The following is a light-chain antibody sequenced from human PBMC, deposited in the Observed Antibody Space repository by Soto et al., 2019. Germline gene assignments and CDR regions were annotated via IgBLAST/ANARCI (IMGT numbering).Light chain of an antibody. Sequence: EIVLTQSPGTLSLSPGERATLSCRASQSVTSSYLAWYQQKPGQAPRLLIQGASSRATGTSDRFSGSGSGTDFTLTISRLEPEDFAVYYCQQYGSSPRTFGQGPKVE. V-gene: IGKV3-20*01. CDR2: GAS. J-gene: IGKJ1*01. CDR1: QSVTSSY. CDR3: QQYGSSPRT.